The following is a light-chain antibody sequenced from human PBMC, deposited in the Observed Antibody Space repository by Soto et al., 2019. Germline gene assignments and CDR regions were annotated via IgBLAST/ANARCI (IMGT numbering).Light chain of an antibody. CDR3: SSYSDISLYV. J-gene: IGLJ1*01. CDR1: SSDVGGYNY. CDR2: EVT. Sequence: QSALTQPASVSGSPGQSITISCTGTSSDVGGYNYVSWYQQHPGKAPKVMIYEVTNRPSGVSNRFSGSKSGNTASLTISGLQAGDEGDYYCSSYSDISLYVFGSGTKLTVL. V-gene: IGLV2-14*01.